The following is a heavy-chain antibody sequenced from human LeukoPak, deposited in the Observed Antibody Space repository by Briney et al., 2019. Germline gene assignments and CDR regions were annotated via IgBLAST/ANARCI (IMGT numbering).Heavy chain of an antibody. Sequence: GGSLRLSCAAPGFIFAIHWVRQAPGKGLEWVFLISGDGGSTFYADSVRGRFTISRDNTRKSLSLQMSSLRSEDTALYYCARESETSGWYDYWGQGTLVTVSS. D-gene: IGHD6-19*01. CDR1: GFIFA. J-gene: IGHJ4*02. V-gene: IGHV3-43*02. CDR3: ARESETSGWYDY. CDR2: ISGDGGST.